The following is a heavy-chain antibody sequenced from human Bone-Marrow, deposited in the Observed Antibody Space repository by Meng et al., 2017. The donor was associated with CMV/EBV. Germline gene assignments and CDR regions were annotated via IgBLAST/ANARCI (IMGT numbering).Heavy chain of an antibody. V-gene: IGHV3-73*01. CDR2: IRSKANSYAT. CDR1: VFTFSGSA. D-gene: IGHD2-8*01. Sequence: GESLKISCAASVFTFSGSAMHWVRQASGKGLEWVGRIRSKANSYATAYAASVKGRFTISRDDSKNTAYLQMNSLKTEDTAVYYCTRLSCTNGVCYANYFDYWGQGTLVTVSS. J-gene: IGHJ4*02. CDR3: TRLSCTNGVCYANYFDY.